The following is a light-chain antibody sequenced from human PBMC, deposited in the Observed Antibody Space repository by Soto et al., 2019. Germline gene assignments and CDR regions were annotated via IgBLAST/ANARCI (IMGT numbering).Light chain of an antibody. CDR2: DAS. J-gene: IGKJ1*01. V-gene: IGKV3-20*01. Sequence: EIVLTQSPGTLCLSPGERATLSCRASQSVNSNYLAWYQQRPGQAPRLLIFDASSRATAIPDRFSSSGSGTDFTLTINRLEPEDFAVYYCQQYGSSRTFGQGTKVDIK. CDR1: QSVNSNY. CDR3: QQYGSSRT.